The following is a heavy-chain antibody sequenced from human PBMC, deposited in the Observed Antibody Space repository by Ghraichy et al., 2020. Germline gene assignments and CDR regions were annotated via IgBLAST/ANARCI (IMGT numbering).Heavy chain of an antibody. V-gene: IGHV3-48*02. CDR2: ISSSSSTI. J-gene: IGHJ3*02. D-gene: IGHD5-24*01. CDR1: GFTFSSYS. CDR3: ARGGMATMDDAFDI. Sequence: GGSLRLSCAASGFTFSSYSMNWVRQAPGKGLEWVSYISSSSSTIYYADSVKGRFTISRDNAKNSLYLQMNSLRDEDTAVYYCARGGMATMDDAFDIWGQGTMVNVSS.